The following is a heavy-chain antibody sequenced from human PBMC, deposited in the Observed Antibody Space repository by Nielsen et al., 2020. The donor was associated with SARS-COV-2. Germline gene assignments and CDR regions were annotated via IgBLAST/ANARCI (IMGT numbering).Heavy chain of an antibody. CDR1: GFTFSSYA. V-gene: IGHV3-23*01. CDR3: AKIDSSSWLYYYYGMDV. J-gene: IGHJ6*02. D-gene: IGHD6-13*01. CDR2: ISGSGGST. Sequence: GGFLRLSCAASGFTFSSYAMSWVRQAPGKGLEWVSAISGSGGSTYYADSVKGRFTISRDNSKNTLYLQMNSLRAEDTAVYYCAKIDSSSWLYYYYGMDVWGQGTTVTVSS.